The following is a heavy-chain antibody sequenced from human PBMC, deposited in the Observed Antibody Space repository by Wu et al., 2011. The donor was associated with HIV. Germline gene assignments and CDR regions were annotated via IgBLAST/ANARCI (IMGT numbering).Heavy chain of an antibody. CDR2: ISVNDDK. V-gene: IGHV1-18*01. Sequence: QVQLVQSGAEVKKPGASVKVSCEASGYTFTSYGISWVRQAPGQGLEWMGWISVNDDKKYAQKFQGRVTMTTDTSTNTAYMELRSLRSDDTAVYYCARDVLVPAAPGDPWGQGTLVTVSS. J-gene: IGHJ5*02. CDR1: GYTFTSYG. D-gene: IGHD2-2*01. CDR3: ARDVLVPAAPGDP.